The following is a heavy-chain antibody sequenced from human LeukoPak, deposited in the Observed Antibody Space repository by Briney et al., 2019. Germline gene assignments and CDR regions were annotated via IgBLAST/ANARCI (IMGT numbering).Heavy chain of an antibody. CDR2: FHPEAVQT. D-gene: IGHD6-19*01. Sequence: GAXVKVSCKVSGYTLTELSMHWVRQAPGKGLECMGVFHPEAVQTIYAPHFHGRVTMTEHTSTDTAYIELSSLRSEHTAVYYCARTSSGWYGYGGQGTLVTVSS. J-gene: IGHJ4*02. CDR1: GYTLTELS. CDR3: ARTSSGWYGY. V-gene: IGHV1-24*01.